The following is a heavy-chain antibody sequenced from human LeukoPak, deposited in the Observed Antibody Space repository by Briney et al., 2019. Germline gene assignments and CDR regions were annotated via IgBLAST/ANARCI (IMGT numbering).Heavy chain of an antibody. CDR2: INHSGST. D-gene: IGHD3-3*01. V-gene: IGHV4-34*01. CDR1: GGSFSGYY. J-gene: IGHJ4*02. Sequence: SETLSLTCAVYGGSFSGYYWSWIRQPPGKGLEWIGEINHSGSTNYNPSLKSRVTISVDTSKNQFSLKLSSVTAADTAVYYCARPRRITIFGVFIVSAIWGQGTLVTVSS. CDR3: ARPRRITIFGVFIVSAI.